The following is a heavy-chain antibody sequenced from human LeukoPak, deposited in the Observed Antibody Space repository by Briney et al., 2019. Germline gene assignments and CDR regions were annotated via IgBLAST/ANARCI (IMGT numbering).Heavy chain of an antibody. V-gene: IGHV3-23*01. CDR2: ISGSGGTT. D-gene: IGHD3-22*01. CDR3: AKDGYFHDSSGYSYFDS. CDR1: GFTLNNFP. Sequence: GGSLRLSCAASGFTLNNFPMIWVRQVPGKGLEWVSSISGSGGTTYYAGSVRGRFTISRDNAKKTLFLHMRSLRAEDTALYYCAKDGYFHDSSGYSYFDSWGQGILVSVSS. J-gene: IGHJ4*02.